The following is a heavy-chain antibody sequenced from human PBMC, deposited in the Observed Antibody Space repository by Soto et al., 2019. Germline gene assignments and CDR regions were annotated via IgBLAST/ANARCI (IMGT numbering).Heavy chain of an antibody. D-gene: IGHD2-21*01. Sequence: QVQLVQSGAEVKKPGASVKVSCKASGYTFTSYGISWVRQAPGQGLEWMGWISAYNGNTNYAQKFQGRVTITADKSTSTAYMELSSLRSEDTAVYYCARGKFLSPRVFDYWGQGTLVTVSS. CDR3: ARGKFLSPRVFDY. CDR2: ISAYNGNT. J-gene: IGHJ4*02. CDR1: GYTFTSYG. V-gene: IGHV1-18*04.